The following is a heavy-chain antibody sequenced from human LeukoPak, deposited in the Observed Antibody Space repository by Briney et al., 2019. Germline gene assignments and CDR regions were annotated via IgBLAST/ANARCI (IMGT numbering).Heavy chain of an antibody. J-gene: IGHJ3*02. CDR1: GGSISSGDYY. Sequence: SSETLSLTCTVSGGSISSGDYYWSWIRQPPEKGLEWIGYIYYSGSTYYNPSLKSRVTISVDTSKNQFSLKLSSVTAADTAVYYCARFPYDFWTRSLDAFDIWGQGTMVTVSS. D-gene: IGHD3-3*01. CDR2: IYYSGST. V-gene: IGHV4-30-4*08. CDR3: ARFPYDFWTRSLDAFDI.